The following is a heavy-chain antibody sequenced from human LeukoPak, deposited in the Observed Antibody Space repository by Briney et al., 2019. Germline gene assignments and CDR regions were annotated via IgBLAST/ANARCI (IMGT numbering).Heavy chain of an antibody. CDR1: GYTFNTYG. J-gene: IGHJ5*02. CDR2: VHPDNGNT. CDR3: ATGPRNDP. V-gene: IGHV1-18*01. Sequence: ALVKVSCKASGYTFNTYGISWVRQAAGQGLEWLGWVHPDNGNTYYAQRFRGRVTMSRDTSTTTAYMELSGLRSNDTAVYFCATGPRNDPWGQGTLVTVSS. D-gene: IGHD1-14*01.